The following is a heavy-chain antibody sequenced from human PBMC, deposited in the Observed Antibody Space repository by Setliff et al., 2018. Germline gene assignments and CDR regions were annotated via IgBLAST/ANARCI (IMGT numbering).Heavy chain of an antibody. CDR2: FDPEDGET. D-gene: IGHD3-10*01. Sequence: ASVKVSCKVSGYTLTELSMHWVRQAPGKGLEWMGGFDPEDGETIYAQKFQGRVTMTRDTSTSTVYMDMSSLRSEDTAVYYCVKTHWDTWIRGAFDIWGQGTMVTVSS. CDR1: GYTLTELS. CDR3: VKTHWDTWIRGAFDI. J-gene: IGHJ3*02. V-gene: IGHV1-24*01.